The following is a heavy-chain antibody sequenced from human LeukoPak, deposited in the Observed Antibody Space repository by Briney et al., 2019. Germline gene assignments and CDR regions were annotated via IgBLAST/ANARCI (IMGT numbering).Heavy chain of an antibody. J-gene: IGHJ4*02. CDR1: GYTFTNYY. CDR2: INPNSGGT. Sequence: VASVKVSCKASGYTFTNYYMHWVRQAPGQGLEWMGWINPNSGGTKYAQNFQGRVTMTRDTSISTAYMELSRLRSDDTAVYYCARGKWLDYFDYWGQGTLVTVSS. D-gene: IGHD6-19*01. CDR3: ARGKWLDYFDY. V-gene: IGHV1-2*02.